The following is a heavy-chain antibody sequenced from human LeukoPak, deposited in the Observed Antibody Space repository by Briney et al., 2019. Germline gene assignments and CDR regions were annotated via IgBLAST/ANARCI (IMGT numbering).Heavy chain of an antibody. D-gene: IGHD4-23*01. V-gene: IGHV4-31*03. CDR3: ARDYYVGNPAYYFDY. Sequence: SETLSLTCTLSGGSISSGGYYWSWIRQHPGKGLEWIGCIYYSGSTYYTPSLTSRVSISLDTSKNQFSLKLSSVTAADTAVYYCARDYYVGNPAYYFDYWGQGTLVTVSS. CDR1: GGSISSGGYY. CDR2: IYYSGST. J-gene: IGHJ4*02.